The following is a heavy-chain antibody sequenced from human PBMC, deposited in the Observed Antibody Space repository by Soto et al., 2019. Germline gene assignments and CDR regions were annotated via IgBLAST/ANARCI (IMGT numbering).Heavy chain of an antibody. Sequence: QVQLVQSGAEVKKPGSSVKVSCKASGGTFSSYAISWVRQAPGQGLEWMGGIIPIFGTANYAQRLEGRVRITADDSTSTAYMELSSKRSEDTAVYYCAGEGKYDFWCGDFDYWGQGTLVTVSS. CDR2: IIPIFGTA. J-gene: IGHJ4*02. V-gene: IGHV1-69*01. CDR3: AGEGKYDFWCGDFDY. CDR1: GGTFSSYA. D-gene: IGHD3-3*01.